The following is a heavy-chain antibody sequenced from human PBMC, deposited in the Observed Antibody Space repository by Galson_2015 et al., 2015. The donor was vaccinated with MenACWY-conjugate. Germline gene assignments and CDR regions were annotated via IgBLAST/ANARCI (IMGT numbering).Heavy chain of an antibody. CDR3: AKDLRITMAPDY. D-gene: IGHD3-10*01. CDR2: ISYDGSNK. Sequence: SLRLPCAASGFTFSSYGMHWVRQAPGKGLEWVAVISYDGSNKYYADSVKGRFTISRDNSKNTLYLQMNSLRAEDTAVYYCAKDLRITMAPDYWGQGTLVTVSS. V-gene: IGHV3-30*18. J-gene: IGHJ4*02. CDR1: GFTFSSYG.